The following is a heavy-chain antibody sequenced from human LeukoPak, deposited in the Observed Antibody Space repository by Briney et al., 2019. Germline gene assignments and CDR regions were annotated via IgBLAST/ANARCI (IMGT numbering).Heavy chain of an antibody. CDR1: GGSISSYY. J-gene: IGHJ6*02. V-gene: IGHV4-4*07. Sequence: SGTLSLTCTVSGGSISSYYWSWIRQPAGKGLEWIGRIYTSGSTNYNPSLKSRVTMSVDTSKNQFSLKLSSVTAADTAVYYCARDSMVRGVSSYYYYYGMDVWGQGTTVTVSS. CDR3: ARDSMVRGVSSYYYYYGMDV. CDR2: IYTSGST. D-gene: IGHD3-10*01.